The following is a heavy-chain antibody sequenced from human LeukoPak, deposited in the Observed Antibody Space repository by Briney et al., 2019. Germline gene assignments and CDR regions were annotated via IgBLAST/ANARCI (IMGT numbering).Heavy chain of an antibody. CDR1: GGTFSSYA. D-gene: IGHD2-21*02. J-gene: IGHJ4*02. Sequence: SVKVSCKASGGTFSSYAISWVRQPPGQGLEWMGRIIPIFGTANYAQKFQGRVTITADKSTSTAYMELSGLRSEDTAVYYCARVVKYCGGDCFIFDYWGQGTLVTVSS. CDR2: IIPIFGTA. V-gene: IGHV1-69*06. CDR3: ARVVKYCGGDCFIFDY.